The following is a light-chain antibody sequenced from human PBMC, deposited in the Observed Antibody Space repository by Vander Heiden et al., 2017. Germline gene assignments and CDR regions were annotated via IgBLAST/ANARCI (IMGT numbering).Light chain of an antibody. J-gene: IGLJ3*02. Sequence: QPVLTQSSSASASLASSVKLTFTLSRAHSIYIIAWHQQQPGKGPRYLMKLEGSGSYNKGSGVPDRFSGSSSGADRYLTISDLQFEDEADYYCETWDSNTWVFGGGTKLTVL. CDR2: LEGSGSY. CDR1: RAHSIYI. V-gene: IGLV4-60*02. CDR3: ETWDSNTWV.